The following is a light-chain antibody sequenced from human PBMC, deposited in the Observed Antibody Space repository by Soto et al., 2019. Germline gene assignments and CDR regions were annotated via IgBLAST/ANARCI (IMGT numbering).Light chain of an antibody. V-gene: IGKV3-15*01. CDR2: DAS. Sequence: EVVMTQSPATLSVSPGERATLSCRASQGIRGNLAWYQQKPGQAPRLLIYDASTRATGIPARFSGSGSGTEFTLTISSLQSEDFAVYSCQQANNWPLSFGGGTKVEIK. CDR3: QQANNWPLS. CDR1: QGIRGN. J-gene: IGKJ4*01.